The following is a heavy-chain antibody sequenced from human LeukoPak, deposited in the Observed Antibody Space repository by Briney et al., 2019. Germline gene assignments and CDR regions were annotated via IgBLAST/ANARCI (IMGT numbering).Heavy chain of an antibody. V-gene: IGHV4-59*01. D-gene: IGHD2-21*01. CDR3: ARGVVIAPQTFDY. CDR1: GGSFSGYY. J-gene: IGHJ4*02. Sequence: PSETLSLTCAVYGGSFSGYYWSWIRQPPGKGLEWIGYIYYSGSPNYNPSLKSRVTISVDTSKNQFSLKLSSVTAADTAVYYCARGVVIAPQTFDYWGQGTLVTVSS. CDR2: IYYSGSP.